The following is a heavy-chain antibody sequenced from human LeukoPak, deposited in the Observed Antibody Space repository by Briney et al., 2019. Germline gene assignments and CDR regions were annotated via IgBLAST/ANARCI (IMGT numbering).Heavy chain of an antibody. CDR1: GFTFGDYA. Sequence: PGRSLRLPCTASGFTFGDYAMSWVRQAPGKGLEWVGFIRSKAYGGTTEYAASVKGRFTISRDDSKSIAYLQMNSLKTEDTAVYYCTRNWELPTYVGYWGQGTLVTVSS. CDR3: TRNWELPTYVGY. D-gene: IGHD1-26*01. CDR2: IRSKAYGGTT. J-gene: IGHJ4*02. V-gene: IGHV3-49*04.